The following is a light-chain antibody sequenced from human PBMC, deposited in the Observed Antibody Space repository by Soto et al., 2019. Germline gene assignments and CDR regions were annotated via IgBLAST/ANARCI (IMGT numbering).Light chain of an antibody. CDR3: FSYAGSSTPYV. CDR2: EVS. J-gene: IGLJ1*01. CDR1: RRDIGGYTL. Sequence: QSVLTQPPSVSGSPGQSIPISCTGTRRDIGGYTLVSWYQKHPGKAPKLMMYEVSTRPLGVSYRFSGSKSGNTASLTISGLYALDEADYYCFSYAGSSTPYVLGTGTKVTV. V-gene: IGLV2-23*02.